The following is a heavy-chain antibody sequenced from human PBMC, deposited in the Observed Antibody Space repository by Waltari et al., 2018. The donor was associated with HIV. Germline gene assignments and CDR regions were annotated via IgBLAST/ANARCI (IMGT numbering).Heavy chain of an antibody. CDR3: ASPITMIAGFDS. CDR2: ISGTSSVI. V-gene: IGHV3-48*04. CDR1: GFTFRTYS. Sequence: EVRLVQSGGGLGQPGGSRRLSCVASGFTFRTYSMNWVRQAPGMGLEWIAYISGTSSVIYYADSVKGRFTISRDNANSSLYLQMDSLRAEDTAVYFCASPITMIAGFDSWGQGTLVTVSS. J-gene: IGHJ4*02. D-gene: IGHD2-21*01.